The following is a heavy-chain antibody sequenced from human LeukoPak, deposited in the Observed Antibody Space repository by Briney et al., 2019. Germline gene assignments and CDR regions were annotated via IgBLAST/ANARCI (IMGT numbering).Heavy chain of an antibody. D-gene: IGHD3-10*01. CDR1: GGSFSGYY. V-gene: IGHV4-34*01. CDR3: ARLQVRGAADY. Sequence: SETLSLTCAVYGGSFSGYYWSWIRQPPGKGLEWIGEINHSGSTYYNPSLKSRVTISVDTSKNQFSLKLSSVAAAETAVYYCARLQVRGAADYWGQGTLVTVSS. CDR2: INHSGST. J-gene: IGHJ4*02.